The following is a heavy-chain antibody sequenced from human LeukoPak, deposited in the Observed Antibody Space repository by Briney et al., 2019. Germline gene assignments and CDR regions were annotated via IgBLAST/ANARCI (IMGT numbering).Heavy chain of an antibody. V-gene: IGHV3-64D*06. CDR2: ISGNGGST. CDR1: GFTFSSYW. CDR3: VKDAAAAGTASDY. J-gene: IGHJ4*02. D-gene: IGHD6-13*01. Sequence: GGSLRLSCAASGFTFSSYWMSWVRQAPGKGLEYVSAISGNGGSTYYADSVKGRFTISRDNSKNTLYLQMSSLRAEDTAVYYCVKDAAAAGTASDYWGQGTLVTVSS.